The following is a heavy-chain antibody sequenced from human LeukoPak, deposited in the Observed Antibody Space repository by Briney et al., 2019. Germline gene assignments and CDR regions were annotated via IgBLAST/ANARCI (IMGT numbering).Heavy chain of an antibody. J-gene: IGHJ4*02. CDR1: GDSLSSYY. CDR3: ARLTRLSTSPDRYYLGY. Sequence: PSETLSLTCTVSGDSLSSYYWSWIRQPPGKGLEWIGYIYTSGGTNYIPSLKGRVTISIDTSKNQFSLKLSSVTAADSAVYYCARLTRLSTSPDRYYLGYWGQGTLVTVSS. V-gene: IGHV4-4*09. CDR2: IYTSGGT. D-gene: IGHD6-6*01.